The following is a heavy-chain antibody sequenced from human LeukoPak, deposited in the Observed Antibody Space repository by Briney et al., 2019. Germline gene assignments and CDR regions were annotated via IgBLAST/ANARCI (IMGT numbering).Heavy chain of an antibody. CDR1: GFTFSSYG. CDR3: VKEQSSGYYRVADY. Sequence: GRSLRLSCAASGFTFSSYGMHWVRQAPGKGLEWVAVISYDGSNKYYADSVKGRFTISRDDSKNTLYLEMNTLRVEDTAVYHCVKEQSSGYYRVADYWGQGTLVTVSS. CDR2: ISYDGSNK. J-gene: IGHJ4*02. V-gene: IGHV3-30*18. D-gene: IGHD6-19*01.